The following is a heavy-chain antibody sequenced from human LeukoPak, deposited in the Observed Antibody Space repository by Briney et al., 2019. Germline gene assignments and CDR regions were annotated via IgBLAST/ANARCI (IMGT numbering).Heavy chain of an antibody. CDR1: GGSISSSSYY. V-gene: IGHV4-39*01. Sequence: SETLSLTCTVSGGSISSSSYYWGWIRQPPGKGREWIGCIYYSGSTYYNPSLKSRVTISVDTSKNPFSLKLSSVTAADTAVYYCARHFGGLRFFEPKYYYYLDVWGKGTTVTISS. J-gene: IGHJ6*03. CDR3: ARHFGGLRFFEPKYYYYLDV. D-gene: IGHD3-9*01. CDR2: IYYSGST.